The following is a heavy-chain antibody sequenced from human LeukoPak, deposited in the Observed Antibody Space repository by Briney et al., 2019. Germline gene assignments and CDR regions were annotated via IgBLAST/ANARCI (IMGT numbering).Heavy chain of an antibody. CDR3: AHTDSYYFDSGMVS. CDR2: ISWNSGSI. D-gene: IGHD3-22*01. Sequence: GGSLRLSCAASGFTFDDCAMHWVRQAPGKGLEWVSGISWNSGSIGYADSVKGRFTISRENSKNTLYLQMNSLRAEDTAVYYCAHTDSYYFDSGMVSWGQGALVTVSS. CDR1: GFTFDDCA. J-gene: IGHJ5*02. V-gene: IGHV3-9*01.